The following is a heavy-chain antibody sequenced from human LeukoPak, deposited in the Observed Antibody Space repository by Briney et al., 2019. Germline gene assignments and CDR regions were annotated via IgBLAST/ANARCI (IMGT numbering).Heavy chain of an antibody. J-gene: IGHJ4*02. CDR1: GVSISSYY. Sequence: SETLSLTCTVSGVSISSYYWSWIRQPAGKGLEWIGRIYTSGSISGNTNYNPSLKSRVTMSVDRSKNQFSLKLSSVTAADTAVYYCARDEGDYYDSSGYPTDYWGQGTLVTVSS. CDR3: ARDEGDYYDSSGYPTDY. D-gene: IGHD3-22*01. V-gene: IGHV4-4*07. CDR2: IYTSGSISGNT.